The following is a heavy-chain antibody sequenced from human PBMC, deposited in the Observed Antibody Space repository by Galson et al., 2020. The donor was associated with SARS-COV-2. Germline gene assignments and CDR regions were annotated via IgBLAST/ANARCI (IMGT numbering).Heavy chain of an antibody. CDR1: GGSISTIGFY. J-gene: IGHJ5*02. Sequence: SETLSLTCTVSGGSISTIGFYWSWLRQPPGKGLEWIGYIYHSGSTDYNPSLRSRVTMSVDTSKNQFSLKLTSVTAAATAVYYCARESSDIYFDPWGQGTLVTVSS. D-gene: IGHD3-9*01. CDR3: ARESSDIYFDP. CDR2: IYHSGST. V-gene: IGHV4-31*03.